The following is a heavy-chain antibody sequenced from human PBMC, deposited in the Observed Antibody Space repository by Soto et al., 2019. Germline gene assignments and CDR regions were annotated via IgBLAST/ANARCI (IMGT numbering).Heavy chain of an antibody. D-gene: IGHD6-19*01. J-gene: IGHJ4*02. Sequence: GGSLRLSCAASGFSFGIYTMNWVRQAPGKGLEWVSSISNSGTYVTYADTVKGRFTISRDNDKNCLFLQMNSLRADDTAVYYCATARAQWLEGSRADYWGQGTLVTVSS. V-gene: IGHV3-21*06. CDR3: ATARAQWLEGSRADY. CDR1: GFSFGIYT. CDR2: ISNSGTYV.